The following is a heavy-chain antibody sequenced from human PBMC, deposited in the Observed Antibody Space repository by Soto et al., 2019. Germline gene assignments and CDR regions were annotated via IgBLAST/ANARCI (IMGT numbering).Heavy chain of an antibody. D-gene: IGHD3-9*01. J-gene: IGHJ3*01. CDR2: ITGNSARI. CDR1: DSTIRRYA. Sequence: GGSLRLSCAASDSTIRRYAMSWVRQAPGKWLEWVSGITGNSARIYYADSVKGRFSISRDNSKNTLYLQMDTLRAEDTAVYYCAKNGYFDYDAFDVWGQGTVVTVSS. CDR3: AKNGYFDYDAFDV. V-gene: IGHV3-23*01.